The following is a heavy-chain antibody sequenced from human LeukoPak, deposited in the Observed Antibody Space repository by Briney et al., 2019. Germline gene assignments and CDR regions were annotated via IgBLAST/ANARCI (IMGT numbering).Heavy chain of an antibody. CDR1: GDSVSRNDVA. CDR2: TYYGSN. D-gene: IGHD1-7*01. Sequence: SQTLSLTCDISGDSVSRNDVAWNWIRQSPSRGLEWLGKTYYGSNDYSVSMRGRITIDTDPSNNHFALQLNSMTPEDTAMYFCARGQNSAFDVWSQGTMVTVSS. CDR3: ARGQNSAFDV. V-gene: IGHV6-1*01. J-gene: IGHJ3*01.